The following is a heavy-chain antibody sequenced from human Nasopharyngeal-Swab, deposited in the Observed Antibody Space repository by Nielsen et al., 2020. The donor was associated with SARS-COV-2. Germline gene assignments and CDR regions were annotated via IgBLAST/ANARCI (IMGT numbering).Heavy chain of an antibody. Sequence: VCPATGKGLEWVAFIAHDASNEYYGDSVKGRFSISRDSSKNTLYLQMDSLRGEDTAVYYCARDAPAHYGAFYWGRGTLVTVSS. J-gene: IGHJ4*02. CDR2: IAHDASNE. V-gene: IGHV3-30*03. D-gene: IGHD4-17*01. CDR3: ARDAPAHYGAFY.